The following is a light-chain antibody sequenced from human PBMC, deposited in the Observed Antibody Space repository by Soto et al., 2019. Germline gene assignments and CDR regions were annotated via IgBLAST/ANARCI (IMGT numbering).Light chain of an antibody. CDR2: AAS. CDR3: QKYNAAPLT. CDR1: QDIRNY. J-gene: IGKJ4*01. Sequence: DIQMTQSPSSVSASVGDRVTITCRASQDIRNYLAWYQQKPGKVPKLLISAASTLQPRVPSRFSGSGSGTDFTLTIRSLQHEDAATYYCQKYNAAPLTFGGGTTVQIK. V-gene: IGKV1-27*01.